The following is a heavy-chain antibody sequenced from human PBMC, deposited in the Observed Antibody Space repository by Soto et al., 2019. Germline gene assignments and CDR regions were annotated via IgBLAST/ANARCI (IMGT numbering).Heavy chain of an antibody. D-gene: IGHD3-3*01. J-gene: IGHJ3*02. CDR1: GFTFINYN. CDR2: ISSTSVFK. CDR3: ARDHLHDDFWSGDDAFDI. Sequence: DVQLVESGGGFVQPGGSLRLSCTASGFTFINYNMIWVRQAPGKGLEWISYISSTSVFKYYADSVKGRFTISRGIADNSLYLQMNRLRDEDTAVYYCARDHLHDDFWSGDDAFDIRGQGTMVTVSS. V-gene: IGHV3-48*02.